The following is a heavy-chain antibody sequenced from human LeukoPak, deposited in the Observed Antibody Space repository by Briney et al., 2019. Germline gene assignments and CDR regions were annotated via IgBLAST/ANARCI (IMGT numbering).Heavy chain of an antibody. CDR3: ARRTRWLPYDY. J-gene: IGHJ4*02. CDR1: GGSFSGYY. D-gene: IGHD3-9*01. Sequence: SETLSLTCAVCGGSFSGYYWSWIRQPPGKGLEWIGEINHSGSTNYNPSLKSRVTISVDTSKNQFSLKLSSVTAADTAVYYCARRTRWLPYDYWGQGTLVTVSS. CDR2: INHSGST. V-gene: IGHV4-34*01.